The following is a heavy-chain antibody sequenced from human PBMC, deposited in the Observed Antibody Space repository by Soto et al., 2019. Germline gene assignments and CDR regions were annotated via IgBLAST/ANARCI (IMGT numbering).Heavy chain of an antibody. V-gene: IGHV3-9*01. CDR2: ISWNSNIV. D-gene: IGHD2-15*01. J-gene: IGHJ4*02. CDR1: GFTFDDYA. CDR3: ARGGPDGFCSGGRCYFDY. Sequence: PGGSLRLSCAASGFTFDDYAMYWVRRVPGKGLEWVSSISWNSNIVGYVDSVKGRFTISRDNAKNSLYLQMNSLRPEDTALYYCARGGPDGFCSGGRCYFDYWGQGT.